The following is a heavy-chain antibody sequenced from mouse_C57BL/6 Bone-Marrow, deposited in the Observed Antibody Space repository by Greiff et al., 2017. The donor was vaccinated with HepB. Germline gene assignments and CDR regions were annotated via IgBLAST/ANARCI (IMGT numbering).Heavy chain of an antibody. CDR2: ISDGGSYT. CDR1: GFTFSSYA. Sequence: EVKLMESGGGLVKPGGSLKLSCAASGFTFSSYAMSWVRQTPEKRLEWVATISDGGSYTYYPDNVKGRFTISRDNAKNNLYLQMSHLKSEDTAMYYCARRDYGGFAYWGQGTLVTVSA. J-gene: IGHJ3*01. D-gene: IGHD1-1*01. CDR3: ARRDYGGFAY. V-gene: IGHV5-4*03.